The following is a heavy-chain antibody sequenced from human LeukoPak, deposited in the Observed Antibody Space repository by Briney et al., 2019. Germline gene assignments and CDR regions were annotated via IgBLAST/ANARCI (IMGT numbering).Heavy chain of an antibody. J-gene: IGHJ5*02. V-gene: IGHV1-18*01. D-gene: IGHD1-26*01. CDR1: GYTFTSYG. CDR2: ISAYNGNT. CDR3: ARSVGSTNDDWFDP. Sequence: ASVKVSCKASGYTFTSYGISWVRQAPGQGLEWMGWISAYNGNTNYAQKLQGRVTITADESTSTAYMELSSLRSEDTAVYYCARSVGSTNDDWFDPWGQGTLVTVSS.